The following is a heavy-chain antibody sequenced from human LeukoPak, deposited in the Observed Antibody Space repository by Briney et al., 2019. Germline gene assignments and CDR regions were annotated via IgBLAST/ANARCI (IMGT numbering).Heavy chain of an antibody. CDR2: ISGSGGST. Sequence: GGSLRLSCAASGFTFSSYAMSWVRQAPGKGLEWVSAISGSGGSTYYADSVKGRFTIFRDNSKNTLYLQMNSLRAEDTAVYYCAKDGGDYRTTPFGYWGQGTLVTVSS. J-gene: IGHJ4*02. CDR3: AKDGGDYRTTPFGY. CDR1: GFTFSSYA. D-gene: IGHD4-17*01. V-gene: IGHV3-23*01.